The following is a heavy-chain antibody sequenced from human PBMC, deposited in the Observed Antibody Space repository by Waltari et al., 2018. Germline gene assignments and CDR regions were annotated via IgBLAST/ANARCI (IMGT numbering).Heavy chain of an antibody. CDR1: GASIRGSNW. Sequence: QMQLQESGPGLVRPSGTLSLTCTIFGASIRGSNWWTCVRQAPEKGLEWLWEFHHSGTTYSNPSLKSRLTLSVEESKNQIYLKLTAVTAADTGTYYCARSNGGLLDDWGQGTLVTVSS. CDR2: FHHSGTT. J-gene: IGHJ4*02. D-gene: IGHD2-8*01. V-gene: IGHV4-4*02. CDR3: ARSNGGLLDD.